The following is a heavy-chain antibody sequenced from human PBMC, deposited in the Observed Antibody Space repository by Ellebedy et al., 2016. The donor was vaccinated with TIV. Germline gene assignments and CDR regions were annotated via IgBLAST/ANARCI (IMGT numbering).Heavy chain of an antibody. V-gene: IGHV3-48*04. J-gene: IGHJ2*01. Sequence: GGSLRLXXAASGFTFSSYSMNWVRQAPEKGLEWVSYISYSSNTIYYADSVKGRFTISRDNAKNSLYLQINSLRADDTAVYYCAGSTGDDDWYFDLWGHGTLVTVSS. CDR1: GFTFSSYS. D-gene: IGHD7-27*01. CDR2: ISYSSNTI. CDR3: AGSTGDDDWYFDL.